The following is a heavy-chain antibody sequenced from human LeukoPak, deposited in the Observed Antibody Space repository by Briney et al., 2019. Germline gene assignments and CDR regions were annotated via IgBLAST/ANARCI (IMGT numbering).Heavy chain of an antibody. V-gene: IGHV4-31*03. CDR3: ARGRGEAATPEYFDY. Sequence: PSETLSLTCTVSGGSISSGGYYWSWIRQHPGKGLEWIGYIYYSGSTYYNPSLKSRVTISVDTSKNQFSLKLSSVTAADTAVYYCARGRGEAATPEYFDYWGQGTLVTVSS. CDR1: GGSISSGGYY. CDR2: IYYSGST. J-gene: IGHJ4*02. D-gene: IGHD2-15*01.